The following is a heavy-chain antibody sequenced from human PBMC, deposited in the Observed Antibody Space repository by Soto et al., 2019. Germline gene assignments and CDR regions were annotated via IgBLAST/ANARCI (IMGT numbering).Heavy chain of an antibody. D-gene: IGHD4-4*01. Sequence: GGSLRLSCAASGFTFSNAWMSWVRQAPGKGLEWVGRIKSKTDGGTTDYAAPVKGRFTISRDDSKNTLYLQMNSLKTEDTAVYYCTTDYMTTVTYFDYWGQGTQVTVSS. CDR1: GFTFSNAW. CDR3: TTDYMTTVTYFDY. V-gene: IGHV3-15*01. J-gene: IGHJ4*02. CDR2: IKSKTDGGTT.